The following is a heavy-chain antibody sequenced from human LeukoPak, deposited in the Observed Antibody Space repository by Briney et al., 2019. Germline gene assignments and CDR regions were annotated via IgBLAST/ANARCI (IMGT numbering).Heavy chain of an antibody. V-gene: IGHV4-4*07. J-gene: IGHJ6*03. Sequence: PSETLSLTCTVSGGSISSYYWSWIWQPAGKGLEWIGRIYTSGSTNYNPSLKSRVTMSVDTSKNQFSLRLSSVTAADTAVYYCARGRVGYCSSTSCSYYYYYMDVWGKGTTVTVSS. CDR2: IYTSGST. D-gene: IGHD2-2*01. CDR1: GGSISSYY. CDR3: ARGRVGYCSSTSCSYYYYYMDV.